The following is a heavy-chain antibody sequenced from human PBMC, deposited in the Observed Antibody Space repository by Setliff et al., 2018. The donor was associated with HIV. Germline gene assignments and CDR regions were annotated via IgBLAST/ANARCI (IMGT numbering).Heavy chain of an antibody. CDR3: ARLPFITIFGVLNGDDGFDI. J-gene: IGHJ3*02. D-gene: IGHD3-3*01. CDR1: GYTFTGYY. Sequence: ASVKVSCKASGYTFTGYYMHWVRQAPGQGPEWLGRINPKSGGTRYAQKFQGRVSLTRDTAISTAYMELSRLRSDDSAVYYCARLPFITIFGVLNGDDGFDIWGQGTMVTVSS. V-gene: IGHV1-2*06. CDR2: INPKSGGT.